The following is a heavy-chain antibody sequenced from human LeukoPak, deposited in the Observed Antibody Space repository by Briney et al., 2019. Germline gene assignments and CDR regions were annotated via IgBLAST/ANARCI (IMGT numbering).Heavy chain of an antibody. CDR3: ARDFDSSAYYNAFDI. V-gene: IGHV3-74*01. J-gene: IGHJ3*02. CDR1: GFTFSSYR. Sequence: GGSLRLSCAASGFTFSSYRMSWIRQGPGKGLAWVSRIKSDGSSTNYADSVKGRFTISRDNAKNTLYLQMNSLRAEDTAVYYCARDFDSSAYYNAFDIWGQGTMVTVSS. D-gene: IGHD3-22*01. CDR2: IKSDGSST.